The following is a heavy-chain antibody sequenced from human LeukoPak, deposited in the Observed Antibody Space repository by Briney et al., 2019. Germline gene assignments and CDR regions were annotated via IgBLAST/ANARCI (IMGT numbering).Heavy chain of an antibody. V-gene: IGHV3-30*02. D-gene: IGHD7-27*01. CDR1: GLTFSNYG. CDR3: AKTGERDY. J-gene: IGHJ4*02. CDR2: IRYDGRNK. Sequence: GGSLRLSCAAAGLTFSNYGMHWVRQAPGKGLQWVAYIRYDGRNKYSADSVKGRFTIYRDNSKSTLYLQMNSLRPEDTAVYYCAKTGERDYWGRGTLVTVSS.